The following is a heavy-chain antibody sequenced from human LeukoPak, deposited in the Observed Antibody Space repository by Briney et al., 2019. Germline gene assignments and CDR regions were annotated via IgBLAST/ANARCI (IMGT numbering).Heavy chain of an antibody. V-gene: IGHV4-4*02. CDR2: IYHSGST. Sequence: SGTLSLTCAVSGGSISSSNWWSWVRQPPGKGLEWIGEIYHSGSTNYNPSLKSRVTISVDKSKNQSSLKLSSVTAADTAVYYCARSGWFGELLGETGWFDPWGQGTLVTVSS. CDR3: ARSGWFGELLGETGWFDP. J-gene: IGHJ5*02. CDR1: GGSISSSNW. D-gene: IGHD3-10*01.